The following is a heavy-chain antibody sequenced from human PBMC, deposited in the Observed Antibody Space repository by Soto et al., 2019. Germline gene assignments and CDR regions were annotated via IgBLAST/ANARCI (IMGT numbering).Heavy chain of an antibody. CDR1: GFSFSSYG. J-gene: IGHJ4*02. V-gene: IGHV3-33*01. CDR2: VWYDGSNE. Sequence: QVQLVESGGGVVQPGRSLRLSCAATGFSFSSYGMHWVRQAPGKGLKWVAVVWYDGSNEYYADSVKGRFTISRDNSKNTLYLQMSSLRAEDTAVYYCARAYCSGGRCNPGAYWGQGTLVTVSS. D-gene: IGHD2-15*01. CDR3: ARAYCSGGRCNPGAY.